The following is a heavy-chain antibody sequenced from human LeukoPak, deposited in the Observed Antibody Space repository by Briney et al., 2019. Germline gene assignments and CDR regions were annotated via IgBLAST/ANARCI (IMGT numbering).Heavy chain of an antibody. CDR2: MNPNSGNT. CDR3: ARANCSGGSCYDFLDY. V-gene: IGHV1-8*01. D-gene: IGHD2-15*01. CDR1: GYTFTSYD. Sequence: ASVKVSCKASGYTFTSYDTNWVRQATGQGLEWMGWMNPNSGNTGYAQKFQGRVTMTRNTSISTAYMELSSLRSEDTAVYYCARANCSGGSCYDFLDYWGQGTLVTVSS. J-gene: IGHJ4*02.